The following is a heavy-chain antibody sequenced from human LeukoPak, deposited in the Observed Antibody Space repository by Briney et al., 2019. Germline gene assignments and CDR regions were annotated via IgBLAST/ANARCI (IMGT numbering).Heavy chain of an antibody. CDR1: GFTFSTYA. CDR3: ARGKPLGEH. V-gene: IGHV3-30-3*01. J-gene: IGHJ1*01. Sequence: PGGSLRLSCAASGFTFSTYAMHWVRQAPGKGLDWVAVTSSDGSNKYYADSVKGRFTISRDNSKNTLYLQMNSLRAEDTAVYYCARGKPLGEHWGQGTLVTVSS. CDR2: TSSDGSNK.